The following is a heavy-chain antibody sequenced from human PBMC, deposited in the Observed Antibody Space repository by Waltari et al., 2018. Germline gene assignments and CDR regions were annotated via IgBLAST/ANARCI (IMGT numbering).Heavy chain of an antibody. Sequence: QLQLQESGPGLVKPSETLSLTCTLPGGSISSRSHYWVWVRPPPGKGLAWIGSIYYTGTTFYKPSLKSRVTISVDTSKNQFSLNLNSVSAADTAVYYCARESSSSPDYWGQGILVTISS. CDR2: IYYTGTT. CDR1: GGSISSRSHY. CDR3: ARESSSSPDY. V-gene: IGHV4-39*02. D-gene: IGHD6-6*01. J-gene: IGHJ4*02.